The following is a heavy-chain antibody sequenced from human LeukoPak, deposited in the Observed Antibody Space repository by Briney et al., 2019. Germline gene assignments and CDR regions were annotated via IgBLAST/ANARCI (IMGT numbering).Heavy chain of an antibody. D-gene: IGHD3-22*01. CDR3: ARSYYDSSGYYYNRYYFDY. J-gene: IGHJ4*02. V-gene: IGHV1-69*13. CDR2: IIPIFGTA. Sequence: GASVKVSCKASGGTFSSYAISWVRQAPGQGLEWMGGIIPIFGTANYAQKFQGRVTITADESTSTAYMELSSLRSEDTAAYYCARSYYDSSGYYYNRYYFDYWGQGTLVTVSS. CDR1: GGTFSSYA.